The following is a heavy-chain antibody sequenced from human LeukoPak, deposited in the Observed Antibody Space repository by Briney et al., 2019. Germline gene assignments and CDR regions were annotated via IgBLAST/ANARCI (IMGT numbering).Heavy chain of an antibody. CDR2: IYYSGST. D-gene: IGHD6-13*01. Sequence: KPSETLSLTCTVSGGSISSSSYYWGWIRQPPGKGLEWIGSIYYSGSTYYNPSLKSRVTISVDTSKNQFSLKLSSVTAADTAVYYCARQSGMKATYYFDYWGQETLVTVSS. V-gene: IGHV4-39*01. CDR3: ARQSGMKATYYFDY. CDR1: GGSISSSSYY. J-gene: IGHJ4*02.